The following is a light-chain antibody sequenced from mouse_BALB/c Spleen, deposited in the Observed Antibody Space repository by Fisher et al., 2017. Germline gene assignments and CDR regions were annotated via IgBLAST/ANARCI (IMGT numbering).Light chain of an antibody. CDR3: QQFTSSPYT. V-gene: IGKV4-53*01. CDR2: SIS. J-gene: IGKJ2*01. Sequence: DIVITQTPALMAASPGEKVTITCSVSSSISSSYLYWYQQKSGSSPKLWIYSISNLASGVPARFSGSGSGTSYSLTISSMEGEDAATYYCQQFTSSPYTFGGGTKLEIK. CDR1: SSISSSY.